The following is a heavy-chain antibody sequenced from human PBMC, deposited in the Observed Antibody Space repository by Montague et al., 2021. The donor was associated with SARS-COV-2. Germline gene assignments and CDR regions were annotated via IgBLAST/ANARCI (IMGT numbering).Heavy chain of an antibody. J-gene: IGHJ5*02. Sequence: SLRLSCAASGFTFSSYWMSWVRQAPGKGLEWVANIKQDGSEKYYXDSVKGRFTISRDNAKNSLYLQMNSLRAEDTAVYYCARESGGNRDWFDPWGQGTLVTVSS. CDR1: GFTFSSYW. V-gene: IGHV3-7*01. D-gene: IGHD4-23*01. CDR2: IKQDGSEK. CDR3: ARESGGNRDWFDP.